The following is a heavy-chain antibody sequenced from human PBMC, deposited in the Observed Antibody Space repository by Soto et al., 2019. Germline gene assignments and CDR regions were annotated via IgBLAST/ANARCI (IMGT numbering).Heavy chain of an antibody. Sequence: PVKVSCKASGFTFTSSVMQWVRQARGQRLEWIGWIVVGSGNTNYAQKFQERVTITRDMSTSTAYMELSSLRSEDTAVYYCARVKGPTQPFDYWGQGTLVTVSS. CDR3: ARVKGPTQPFDY. CDR2: IVVGSGNT. J-gene: IGHJ4*02. V-gene: IGHV1-58*02. D-gene: IGHD2-2*01. CDR1: GFTFTSSV.